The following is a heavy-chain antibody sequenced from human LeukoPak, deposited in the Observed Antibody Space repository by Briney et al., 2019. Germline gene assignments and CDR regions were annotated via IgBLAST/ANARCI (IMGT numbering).Heavy chain of an antibody. D-gene: IGHD4-23*01. Sequence: GGSLRLSCAASGLTLSGYSVNWVRQAPGKGLEWISYSSGSNTIYYADSVKGRFTISRDNAKNSLFLQMNSLRAEDTAVYYCAKLGGDHRGPFDIWGQGTMVTVSS. CDR2: SSGSNTI. J-gene: IGHJ3*02. V-gene: IGHV3-48*01. CDR1: GLTLSGYS. CDR3: AKLGGDHRGPFDI.